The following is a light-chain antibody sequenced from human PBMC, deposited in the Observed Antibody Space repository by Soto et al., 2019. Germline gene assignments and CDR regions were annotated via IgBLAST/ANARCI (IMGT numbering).Light chain of an antibody. CDR3: RHSSDWRR. CDR1: QSVSNS. Sequence: EIVLTQSPATLPLSPGERATLSCRASQSVSNSLAWFQQNPGQAPRLLIYDVSRRAAGIPARFSGSGSGKVVTVSFSGRVHEGSLVYYGRHSSDWRRVGEGTRLEIK. CDR2: DVS. J-gene: IGKJ5*01. V-gene: IGKV3-11*01.